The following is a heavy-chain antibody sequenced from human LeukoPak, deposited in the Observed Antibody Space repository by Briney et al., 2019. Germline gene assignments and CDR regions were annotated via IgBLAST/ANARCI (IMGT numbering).Heavy chain of an antibody. V-gene: IGHV3-48*03. Sequence: GGALRLSCTASGFNLSSYEMKWVRQAPGKGREWVSYISSSGSTKYYADSVKGRFTISRDNAKNSLYLQMNSLRAEDTAVYYCARDQNEQLVQNYYYGMDVWGQGTTVTVSS. CDR3: ARDQNEQLVQNYYYGMDV. D-gene: IGHD6-6*01. J-gene: IGHJ6*02. CDR2: ISSSGSTK. CDR1: GFNLSSYE.